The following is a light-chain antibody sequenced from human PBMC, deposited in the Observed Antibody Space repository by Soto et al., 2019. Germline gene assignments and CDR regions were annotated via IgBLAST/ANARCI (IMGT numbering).Light chain of an antibody. CDR1: QSVSSN. CDR3: QQYNNWPPRT. Sequence: EVVMTQSPTILSVSPGERATLSYRASQSVSSNLAWYQQKPGQAPRLLMYGIYTRAPGIPARFSGSGSGTEFTLTISGLQSEDSAVYYCQQYNNWPPRTFGQGTKVEIK. CDR2: GIY. J-gene: IGKJ1*01. V-gene: IGKV3D-15*01.